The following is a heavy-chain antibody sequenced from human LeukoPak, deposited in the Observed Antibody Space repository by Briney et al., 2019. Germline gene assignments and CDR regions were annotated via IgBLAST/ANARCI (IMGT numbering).Heavy chain of an antibody. CDR2: IKSKTDGGTT. CDR1: GFTFSNAW. V-gene: IGHV3-15*01. J-gene: IGHJ4*02. CDR3: TTAEWLYPTLDY. Sequence: GGSLRLSCAASGFTFSNAWMSWVRQVPGKGLEWVGRIKSKTDGGTTDYAAPVKGRFTISRDDSKNTLYLQMNSLKTEDTAVYYCTTAEWLYPTLDYWGQGTLVTVSS. D-gene: IGHD3-3*01.